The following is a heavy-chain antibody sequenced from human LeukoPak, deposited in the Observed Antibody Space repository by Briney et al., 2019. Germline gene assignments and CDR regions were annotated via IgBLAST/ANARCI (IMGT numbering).Heavy chain of an antibody. V-gene: IGHV3-21*01. CDR1: GFTFSSYS. D-gene: IGHD6-19*01. CDR2: ITTSSTYI. Sequence: NSGGSLRLSCAASGFTFSSYSMSWVRQAPGKGLEWVSSITTSSTYISYADSVKGRFTISRDNAKNSLYLQMNSLRAEDTAVYYCARGKYSGGWFDYWGQGTLVTVSS. J-gene: IGHJ4*02. CDR3: ARGKYSGGWFDY.